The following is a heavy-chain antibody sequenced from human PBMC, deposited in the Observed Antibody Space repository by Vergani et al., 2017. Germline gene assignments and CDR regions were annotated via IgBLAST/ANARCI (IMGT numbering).Heavy chain of an antibody. CDR2: IYYSGST. V-gene: IGHV4-39*07. Sequence: QLQLQESGPGLVKPSETLSLTCTVSGGSLSSSSYYWGWIRQPPGKGLEWIGSIYYSGSTYYNPSLKSRVTISVDTSKNQFSLKLSSVTAADTAVYYCAANPPSGLWFGENAYYFDDGGQGTLVTVSS. CDR1: GGSLSSSSYY. D-gene: IGHD3-10*01. CDR3: AANPPSGLWFGENAYYFDD. J-gene: IGHJ4*02.